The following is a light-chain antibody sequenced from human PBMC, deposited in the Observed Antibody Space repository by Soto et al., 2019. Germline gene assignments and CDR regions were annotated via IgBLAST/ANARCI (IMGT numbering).Light chain of an antibody. CDR3: QQSYSTPWT. CDR2: AAS. Sequence: DIQMTQSPSSLSASVGDRVTITCRASQSISSYLNWYQQKPGKAPKLLIYAASSLQSGVPSRFSGSGSGTDFTLTISSLQPKDFATYYCQQSYSTPWTFGQGTKVESK. J-gene: IGKJ1*01. CDR1: QSISSY. V-gene: IGKV1-39*01.